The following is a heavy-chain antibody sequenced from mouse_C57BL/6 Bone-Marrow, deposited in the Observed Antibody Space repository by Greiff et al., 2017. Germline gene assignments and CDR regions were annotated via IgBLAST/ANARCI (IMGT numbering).Heavy chain of an antibody. CDR3: ARRYGKRMDY. V-gene: IGHV5-6*02. CDR1: GFTFSSYG. D-gene: IGHD2-1*01. J-gene: IGHJ4*01. CDR2: TSSGGSYT. Sequence: EVKLVESGGDLVKPGGSLKLSCAASGFTFSSYGMSWVRQTPDKRLEWVATTSSGGSYTYYPDSVKGRFTISRDNAKNTLYLQMSSLKSEDTAMYYCARRYGKRMDYWGQGTSVTVSS.